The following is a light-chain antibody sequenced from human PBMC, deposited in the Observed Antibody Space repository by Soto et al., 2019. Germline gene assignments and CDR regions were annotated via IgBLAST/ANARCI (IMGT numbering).Light chain of an antibody. Sequence: DIQMTQSPSTLSTSVGDRVTITCRASQSISNWLAWYRQKPGKAPKLLIYDASSLESGVPSRFSGSGSGTEFTLTISSLQPDDFATYYCQQYNSYSTFGQGTKVEIK. V-gene: IGKV1-5*01. CDR2: DAS. CDR1: QSISNW. J-gene: IGKJ1*01. CDR3: QQYNSYST.